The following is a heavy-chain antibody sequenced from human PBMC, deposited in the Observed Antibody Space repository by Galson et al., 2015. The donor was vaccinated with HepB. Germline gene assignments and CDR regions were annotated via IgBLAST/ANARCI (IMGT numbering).Heavy chain of an antibody. Sequence: SLRLSCAASGFTFSESYMSWLRQAPGKGLEWISYIKFDSGDIQYADSVKGRFTTSRDNAKNSMYLQMNSLRAEDTAVYYCAKELRGYSDYKYWGQGTLVTVSS. CDR1: GFTFSESY. D-gene: IGHD5-12*01. J-gene: IGHJ4*02. CDR2: IKFDSGDI. CDR3: AKELRGYSDYKY. V-gene: IGHV3-11*05.